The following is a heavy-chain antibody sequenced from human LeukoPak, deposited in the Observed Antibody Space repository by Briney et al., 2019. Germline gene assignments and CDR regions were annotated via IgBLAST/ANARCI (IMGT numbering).Heavy chain of an antibody. Sequence: GGSLRLSCAASGFTFSGFSMSWVRQSPTKGLEWVANIKQDGSERYYVDSVKGRFTISRDNAKNSLSLQMNDLRVEDTAVYYCARAGSHWHYVYWGQGTVVTVSS. D-gene: IGHD3-10*01. CDR1: GFTFSGFS. CDR2: IKQDGSER. J-gene: IGHJ4*02. V-gene: IGHV3-7*01. CDR3: ARAGSHWHYVY.